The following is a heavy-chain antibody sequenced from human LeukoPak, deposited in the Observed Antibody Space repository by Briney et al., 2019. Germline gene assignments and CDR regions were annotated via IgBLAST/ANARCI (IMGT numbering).Heavy chain of an antibody. CDR1: GGTFGSYA. V-gene: IGHV1-69*01. Sequence: GASVKVSCKASGGTFGSYAISWVRQAPGQGLEWMGGIIPIFGTANYAQKFQGRVTITADESTSTAYMELSSLRSEDTAVYYCARKVEAGLEAFDIWGQGTMVTVSS. CDR2: IIPIFGTA. CDR3: ARKVEAGLEAFDI. J-gene: IGHJ3*02. D-gene: IGHD6-19*01.